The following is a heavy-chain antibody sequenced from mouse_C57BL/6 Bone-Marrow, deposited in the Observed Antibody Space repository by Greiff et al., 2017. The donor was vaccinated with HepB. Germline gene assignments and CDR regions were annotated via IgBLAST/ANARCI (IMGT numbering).Heavy chain of an antibody. V-gene: IGHV1-80*01. CDR3: ARKGSYYVAMDT. CDR1: GYAFSSYW. CDR2: IYPGDGDT. D-gene: IGHD2-1*01. Sequence: VQLQQSGAELVKPGASVKISCKASGYAFSSYWMNWVKQRPGKGLEWIGQIYPGDGDTNYNGKFKGKATLTADKSSSTAYMQRSSLTSEDSAVYICARKGSYYVAMDTWGQGTSVTVSS. J-gene: IGHJ4*01.